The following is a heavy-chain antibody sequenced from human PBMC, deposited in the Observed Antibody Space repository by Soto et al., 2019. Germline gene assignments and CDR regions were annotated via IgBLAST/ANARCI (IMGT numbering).Heavy chain of an antibody. CDR1: GGSFSGYY. V-gene: IGHV4-34*01. J-gene: IGHJ6*02. CDR3: ARGAWEYCSSTSCYFWNYYYYGMDV. D-gene: IGHD2-2*01. CDR2: INHSGST. Sequence: SETLSLTCAVYGGSFSGYYWSWIRQPPGKGLEWIGEINHSGSTNYNPSLKSRVTISVDTSKNQFSLKLSSVTAADAAVYYCARGAWEYCSSTSCYFWNYYYYGMDVWGQGTTVTVSS.